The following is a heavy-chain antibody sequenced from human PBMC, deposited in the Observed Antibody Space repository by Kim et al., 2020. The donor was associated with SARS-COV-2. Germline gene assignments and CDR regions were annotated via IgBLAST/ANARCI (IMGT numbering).Heavy chain of an antibody. CDR1: GYTFTGYY. Sequence: ASVKVSCKASGYTFTGYYMHWVRQAPGQGLEWMGWINPNSGGTNYAQKFQGRVTMTRDTSISTAYMELSRLRSDDTAVYYCARDLSALWFGGGQPTYYYMDVWGKGTTVTVSS. CDR3: ARDLSALWFGGGQPTYYYMDV. CDR2: INPNSGGT. J-gene: IGHJ6*03. D-gene: IGHD3-10*01. V-gene: IGHV1-2*02.